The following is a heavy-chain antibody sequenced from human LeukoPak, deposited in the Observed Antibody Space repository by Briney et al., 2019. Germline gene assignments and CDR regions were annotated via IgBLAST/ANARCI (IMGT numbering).Heavy chain of an antibody. CDR1: GGSISHYY. D-gene: IGHD5-18*01. J-gene: IGHJ5*02. CDR3: ARRNSYGNRWWFDP. CDR2: MYYSGST. Sequence: SETLSLTCTVSGGSISHYYWTWIRQPPGKGLEWIGYMYYSGSTKYNPSLKSRVTISVDTSKNQFSLKLSSVTAADTAVYYCARRNSYGNRWWFDPWGQGTLVTVSS. V-gene: IGHV4-59*08.